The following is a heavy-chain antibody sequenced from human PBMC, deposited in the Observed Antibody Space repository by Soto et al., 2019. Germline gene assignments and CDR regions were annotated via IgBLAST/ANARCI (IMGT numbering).Heavy chain of an antibody. CDR1: GFTFGDYA. D-gene: IGHD3-3*01. V-gene: IGHV3-49*04. Sequence: LRLSCTASGFTFGDYAMSWVRQAPGKGLEWVGFIRSKAYGGTTEYAASVKGRFTISRDDSKSIAYLQMNSLKTEDTAVYYCTRDDTYDFWSGYYSDYYYYGMDVWGQGTTVTVSS. CDR2: IRSKAYGGTT. CDR3: TRDDTYDFWSGYYSDYYYYGMDV. J-gene: IGHJ6*02.